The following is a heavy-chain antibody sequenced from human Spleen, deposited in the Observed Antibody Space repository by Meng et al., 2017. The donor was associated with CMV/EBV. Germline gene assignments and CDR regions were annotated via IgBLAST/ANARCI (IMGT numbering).Heavy chain of an antibody. Sequence: QITLKESGPTLVKPXXTLTLTXTFSGFSLSTSGVSVGWIRQPPGKALEWLALIYWDDDKRYSPSLKSRLTITKDTSKNQVVLTMTNMDPVDTATYYCAHSQQLVPPYYFDYWGQGTLVTVSS. V-gene: IGHV2-5*02. CDR3: AHSQQLVPPYYFDY. J-gene: IGHJ4*02. CDR2: IYWDDDK. D-gene: IGHD6-6*01. CDR1: GFSLSTSGVS.